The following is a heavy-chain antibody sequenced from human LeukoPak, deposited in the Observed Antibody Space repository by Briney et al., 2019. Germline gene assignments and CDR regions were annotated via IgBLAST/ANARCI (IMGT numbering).Heavy chain of an antibody. CDR1: GFTFSSYG. V-gene: IGHV3-30*02. CDR3: AISGPGSGSSRPFDY. D-gene: IGHD3-10*01. CDR2: IRYDGSNK. Sequence: GGSLRLSCAASGFTFSSYGMHWVRQAPGKGLEWVAFIRYDGSNKYYADSVKGRFTISRDNSKNTLYLQMNSLRAEDTAVYYCAISGPGSGSSRPFDYWGQGTLVTVSS. J-gene: IGHJ4*02.